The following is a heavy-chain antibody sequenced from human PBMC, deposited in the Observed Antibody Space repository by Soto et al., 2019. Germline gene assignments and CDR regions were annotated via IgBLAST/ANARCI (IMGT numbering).Heavy chain of an antibody. J-gene: IGHJ4*02. CDR3: AREGSSSSGDFDY. D-gene: IGHD6-6*01. Sequence: GGSLRLSCAASGFTFSSYGMHWVRQAPGKGLEWVAVIWYDGSNKYYADSVKGRFTISRDNSKNTLYLQMNSLRAEDMAVYYCAREGSSSSGDFDYWGQGTLVTVSS. CDR2: IWYDGSNK. CDR1: GFTFSSYG. V-gene: IGHV3-33*01.